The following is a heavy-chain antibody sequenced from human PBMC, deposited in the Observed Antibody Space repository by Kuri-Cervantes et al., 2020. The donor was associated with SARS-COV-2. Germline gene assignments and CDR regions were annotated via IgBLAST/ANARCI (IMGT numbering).Heavy chain of an antibody. V-gene: IGHV1-18*01. CDR2: ISAYNGNT. J-gene: IGHJ6*02. Sequence: ASVKVSCKASGYTFTSYGISWVRQAPGQGLEWMGWISAYNGNTNYAQKLQGRVTMTTDTSTSTAYMELSSLRSEDTAVYYCAREGIVVTTGGHYYGMDVWGQGTTVTVSS. CDR1: GYTFTSYG. CDR3: AREGIVVTTGGHYYGMDV. D-gene: IGHD2-15*01.